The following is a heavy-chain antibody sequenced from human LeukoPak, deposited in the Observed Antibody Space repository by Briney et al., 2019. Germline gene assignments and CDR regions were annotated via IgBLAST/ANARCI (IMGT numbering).Heavy chain of an antibody. CDR3: ARGFGLAAAGADY. D-gene: IGHD6-13*01. V-gene: IGHV4-38-2*02. Sequence: PSETLPLTCTVSGYSISSDYYWGWIRQPPGKGLQWIGTFYHSGITYYNPSLKSRVTISVDTSKNHFSLKLSSVTAADTAVYYCARGFGLAAAGADYWGQGTLVTVSS. CDR2: FYHSGIT. CDR1: GYSISSDYY. J-gene: IGHJ4*02.